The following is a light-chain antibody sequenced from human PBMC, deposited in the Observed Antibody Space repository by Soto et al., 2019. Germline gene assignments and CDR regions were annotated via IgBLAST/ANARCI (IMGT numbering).Light chain of an antibody. J-gene: IGKJ5*01. CDR1: QSVNSN. Sequence: EIVMTQSPATLSVSPGERATLSCRASQSVNSNLAWYQQKPDQAPRLLIYAASTWAIGIPDRFSGSGSGTEFTLTISSLQSEDFAVYYCQQYNNWLITFGQGTRLEIK. CDR2: AAS. V-gene: IGKV3-15*01. CDR3: QQYNNWLIT.